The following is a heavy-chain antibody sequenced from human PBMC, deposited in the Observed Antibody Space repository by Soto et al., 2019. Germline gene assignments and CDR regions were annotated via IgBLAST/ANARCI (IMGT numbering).Heavy chain of an antibody. Sequence: GGSLRLACAAGGFTFTRYSMNWVRQAPGKGLEWVSSISSTTNYIYYGDSMKGRFTISRDNAKNSLYLEMNSLRAEDTAVYYCAREYEDLTSNFDYWGQGTLVTVSS. CDR1: GFTFTRYS. D-gene: IGHD3-3*01. CDR2: ISSTTNYI. J-gene: IGHJ4*02. V-gene: IGHV3-21*06. CDR3: AREYEDLTSNFDY.